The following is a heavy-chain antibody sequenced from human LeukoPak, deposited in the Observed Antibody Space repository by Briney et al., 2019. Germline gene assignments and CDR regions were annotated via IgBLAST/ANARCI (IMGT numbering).Heavy chain of an antibody. D-gene: IGHD6-13*01. CDR2: ISGSGGST. CDR3: AKDQKSIAATGCDY. Sequence: PGGSLRLSCAASGFTLGNYAMSWVRQGPGKGLEWVSTISGSGGSTYYADSVKGRFTISRDNSKNTLFLQMNSLRADDTAVYFCAKDQKSIAATGCDYWGQGTLVTVSS. CDR1: GFTLGNYA. V-gene: IGHV3-23*01. J-gene: IGHJ4*02.